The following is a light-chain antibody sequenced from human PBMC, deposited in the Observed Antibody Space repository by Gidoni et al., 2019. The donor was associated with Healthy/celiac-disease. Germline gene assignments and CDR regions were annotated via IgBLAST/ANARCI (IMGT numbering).Light chain of an antibody. J-gene: IGKJ1*01. CDR3: QQDYNLPPT. V-gene: IGKV3D-7*01. CDR2: GAS. Sequence: LVMTHSPATLSLSPGERATLSCRASQSVSSSYLPWYQQKPGQAPRLLIYGASTRDPGIPARFSGSGSGTDFTLTISSLQPEDVAVYYCQQDYNLPPTFGQGTKVEIK. CDR1: QSVSSSY.